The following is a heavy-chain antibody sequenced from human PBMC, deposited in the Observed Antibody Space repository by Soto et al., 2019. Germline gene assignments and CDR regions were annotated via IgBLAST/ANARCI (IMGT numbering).Heavy chain of an antibody. J-gene: IGHJ6*02. CDR2: INPNSGGT. Sequence: ASVKVSCKASGYTFTGYYMHWVRQAPGQGLEWMGWINPNSGGTNYAQKFQGWVTMTRDTSISTAYMELSRLRSDDTAVYYCARDQRVDGFGALNYYYYGMDVWGQGTTVTVSS. V-gene: IGHV1-2*04. D-gene: IGHD1-26*01. CDR1: GYTFTGYY. CDR3: ARDQRVDGFGALNYYYYGMDV.